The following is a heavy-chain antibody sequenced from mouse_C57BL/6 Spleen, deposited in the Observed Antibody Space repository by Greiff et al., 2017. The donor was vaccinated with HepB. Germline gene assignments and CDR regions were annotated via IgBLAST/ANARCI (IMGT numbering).Heavy chain of an antibody. V-gene: IGHV1-53*01. CDR3: ARRGYYGSSLYAMDY. Sequence: QVQLQQSGTELVKPGASVKLSCKASGYTFTSYWMHWVKQRPGQGLEWIGNINPSNGGTNYNEKFKSKATLTVDKSSSTAYMQLSSLTSADSAVYYCARRGYYGSSLYAMDYWGQGTSVTVSS. J-gene: IGHJ4*01. CDR1: GYTFTSYW. CDR2: INPSNGGT. D-gene: IGHD1-1*01.